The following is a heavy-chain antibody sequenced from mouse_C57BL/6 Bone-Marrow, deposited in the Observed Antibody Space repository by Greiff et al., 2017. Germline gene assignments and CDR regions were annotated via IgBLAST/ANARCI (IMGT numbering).Heavy chain of an antibody. Sequence: EVKLVESGEGLVKPGGSLKLSCAASGFTFSSYAMSWVRQTPEKRLEWVAYISSGGDYIYYADTVKGRFTFSRDNARNTLYLQMSSLKSEDTAMYYCTRDYSNYEREMDYWGQGTSVTVSS. D-gene: IGHD2-5*01. J-gene: IGHJ4*01. CDR2: ISSGGDYI. CDR1: GFTFSSYA. V-gene: IGHV5-9-1*02. CDR3: TRDYSNYEREMDY.